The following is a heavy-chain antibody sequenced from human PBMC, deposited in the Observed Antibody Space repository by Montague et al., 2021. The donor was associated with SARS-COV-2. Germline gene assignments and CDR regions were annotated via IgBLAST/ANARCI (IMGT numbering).Heavy chain of an antibody. CDR2: ICYSRGS. V-gene: IGHV4-59*01. Sequence: SETLSLTCAVYACTISSSYCSWVRPPTGKALEWIGLICYSRGSIYKPSIKSRDTISVDTSKNQFSLQLTSVTAADTAVYYCARGRDGYYHRSALFDYWGQGTLVTVAS. CDR1: ACTISSSY. D-gene: IGHD3-22*01. J-gene: IGHJ4*02. CDR3: ARGRDGYYHRSALFDY.